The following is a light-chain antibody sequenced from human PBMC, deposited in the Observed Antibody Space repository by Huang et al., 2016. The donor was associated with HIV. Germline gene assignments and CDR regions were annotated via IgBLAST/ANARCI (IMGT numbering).Light chain of an antibody. Sequence: DIQMTQFPASLSASVGDRVTLTCRPSQNISNYLNWYQQRPGTAPKPLIYAASRLISGVPSRFSGIISGSDFILTISGLQPADFATYSCQQTYTLPLTFGPGTTV. CDR2: AAS. V-gene: IGKV1-39*01. J-gene: IGKJ3*01. CDR3: QQTYTLPLT. CDR1: QNISNY.